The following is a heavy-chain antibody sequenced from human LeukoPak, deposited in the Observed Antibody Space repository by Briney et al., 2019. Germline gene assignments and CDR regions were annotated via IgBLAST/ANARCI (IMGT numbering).Heavy chain of an antibody. CDR1: GYTFTGYY. CDR2: INPNSGGT. J-gene: IGHJ5*02. CDR3: ARDEIRITMVRGEFDP. Sequence: GASVKVSCKASGYTFTGYYMHWVRQAPGQGLEWMGWINPNSGGTNYAQKFQGRVTMTRDTSISTAYMELSRLGSDDTAVYYCARDEIRITMVRGEFDPWGQGTLVTVSS. V-gene: IGHV1-2*02. D-gene: IGHD3-10*01.